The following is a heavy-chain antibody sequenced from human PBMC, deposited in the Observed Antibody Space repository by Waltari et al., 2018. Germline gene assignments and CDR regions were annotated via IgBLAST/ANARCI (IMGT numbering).Heavy chain of an antibody. V-gene: IGHV3-48*03. J-gene: IGHJ5*02. CDR2: ISRNGVTV. CDR1: GFSFSSYE. Sequence: EVQLVESGGGLVQPGGSLRLSCAAPGFSFSSYEMHWVRQATGKGLELISYISRNGVTVYYADSVRVRFATSRDNAKNSLYLQMNTLRPEDTAIYYCAGWVTYTSDWHGSLAPWGQGTLVTVSS. CDR3: AGWVTYTSDWHGSLAP. D-gene: IGHD6-19*01.